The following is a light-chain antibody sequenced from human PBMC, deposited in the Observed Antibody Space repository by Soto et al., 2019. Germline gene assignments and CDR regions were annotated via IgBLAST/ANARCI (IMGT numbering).Light chain of an antibody. CDR1: QSVKSN. V-gene: IGKV3-15*01. CDR2: GAS. Sequence: EKVMTQSPAALSVSPGERATLSCRASQSVKSNLAWYQQKPGQAPNLLLYGASTRATGIPARFSGSASGTEFTLTISSLQSEDSAVYYCQQYNDWPLTFGGGTKVDIK. J-gene: IGKJ4*01. CDR3: QQYNDWPLT.